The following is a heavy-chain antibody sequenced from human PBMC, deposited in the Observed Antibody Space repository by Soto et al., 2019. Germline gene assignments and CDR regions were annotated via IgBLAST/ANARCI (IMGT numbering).Heavy chain of an antibody. V-gene: IGHV4-4*07. Sequence: PSCTLSLTCAVCGACIIILYWSWILKSAGKGLEWIGRIYATGTTDYNPSLKSRVMMSVDTSKKQFSLKLRSVTAADTAVYYCVRDGTKTLRAWFDPWGQGISVIVSS. D-gene: IGHD1-1*01. CDR2: IYATGTT. CDR3: VRDGTKTLRAWFDP. CDR1: GACIIILY. J-gene: IGHJ5*02.